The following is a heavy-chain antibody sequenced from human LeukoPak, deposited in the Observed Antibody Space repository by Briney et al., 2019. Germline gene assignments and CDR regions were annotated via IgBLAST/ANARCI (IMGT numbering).Heavy chain of an antibody. V-gene: IGHV3-23*01. J-gene: IGHJ4*02. Sequence: GGSLRLSCAASRFTFSSYVMSWVRQAPGKGLEWVSAISGGGGSTYYADSVKGRFTISRDNSKNTLYLQMGSLRAEDMAVYYCARESLDYGDYVFDYWGQGTLVTVSS. CDR1: RFTFSSYV. D-gene: IGHD4-17*01. CDR2: ISGGGGST. CDR3: ARESLDYGDYVFDY.